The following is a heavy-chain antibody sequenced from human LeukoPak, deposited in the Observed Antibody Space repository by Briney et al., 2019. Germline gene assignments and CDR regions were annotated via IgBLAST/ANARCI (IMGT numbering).Heavy chain of an antibody. CDR3: AREEEGDGDYPYMDV. CDR1: GFPFSSYA. Sequence: RGSLRLSCADSGFPFSSYAMHWVRQAPGKGLEWVAVISYDGSNKYYADSVKGRFTISRDNSKNTLYLQMNSLRAEDTAVYYCAREEEGDGDYPYMDVWGKGTTVTVSS. CDR2: ISYDGSNK. V-gene: IGHV3-30*04. D-gene: IGHD4-17*01. J-gene: IGHJ6*03.